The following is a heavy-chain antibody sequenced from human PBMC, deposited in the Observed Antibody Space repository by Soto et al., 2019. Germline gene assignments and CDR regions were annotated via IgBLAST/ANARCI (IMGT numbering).Heavy chain of an antibody. CDR2: IWYDGSNK. J-gene: IGHJ3*02. Sequence: GGSLRLSCAASGFTFSSYGMHWFRQAPGKGLEWVAVIWYDGSNKYYADSVKGRFTISRDNSKNTLYLQMNSLRAEDTAVYYCARGQHGDYAGAAFDIWGQGTMVTVSS. V-gene: IGHV3-33*01. CDR3: ARGQHGDYAGAAFDI. CDR1: GFTFSSYG. D-gene: IGHD4-17*01.